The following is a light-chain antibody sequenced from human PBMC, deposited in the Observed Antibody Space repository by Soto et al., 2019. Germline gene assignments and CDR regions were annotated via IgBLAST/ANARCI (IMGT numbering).Light chain of an antibody. CDR1: SSDVGGHNF. V-gene: IGLV2-8*01. Sequence: QSVLTQPPSASGSPGQSVTISCTGTSSDVGGHNFVSWYQQHPGKAPKLVIYEVIKRPSGVPDRFSGSKSGNTASLTVSGLQAEDEADYYCQSFDSGLAGWVFGGGTKLTVL. CDR3: QSFDSGLAGWV. J-gene: IGLJ3*02. CDR2: EVI.